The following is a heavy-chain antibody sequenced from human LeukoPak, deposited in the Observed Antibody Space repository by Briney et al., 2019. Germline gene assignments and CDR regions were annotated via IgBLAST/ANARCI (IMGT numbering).Heavy chain of an antibody. CDR2: INTNIRIT. D-gene: IGHD1-26*01. CDR3: ASSGNYRFDY. CDR1: GFTFSSYT. V-gene: IGHV3-48*02. J-gene: IGHJ4*02. Sequence: PGGSLRLSCAASGFTFSSYTMNWVRQAPGKGLEWVSHINTNIRITAYADSVKGRFTISRDNAKNSLYLQMNSLGDEDTAVYYCASSGNYRFDYWGQGTLVTVSS.